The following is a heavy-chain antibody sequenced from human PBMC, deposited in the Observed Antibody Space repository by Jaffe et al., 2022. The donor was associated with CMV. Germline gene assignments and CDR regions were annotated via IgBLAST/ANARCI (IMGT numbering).Heavy chain of an antibody. CDR1: GGSISSYY. Sequence: QVQLQESGPGLVKPSETLSLTCTVSGGSISSYYWSWIRQPPGKGLEWIGYIYYSGSTNYNPSLKSRVTISVDTSKNQFSLKLSSVTAADTAVYYCARHFYYDSSGYDYWGQGTLVTVSS. V-gene: IGHV4-59*08. D-gene: IGHD3-22*01. CDR3: ARHFYYDSSGYDY. CDR2: IYYSGST. J-gene: IGHJ4*02.